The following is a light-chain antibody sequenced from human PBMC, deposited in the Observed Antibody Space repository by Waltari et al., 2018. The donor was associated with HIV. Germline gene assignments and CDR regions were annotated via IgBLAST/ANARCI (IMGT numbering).Light chain of an antibody. Sequence: QSALTQPASVSGSPGQSITISCTGTSSDVGGYNYVSWYQQHPGKAPKPMIYEVSNRPSGVSNRFSCSKSGNTASLTISGLQAEDEADYYCSSYTSSSTPHVVFGGGTKLTVL. CDR2: EVS. J-gene: IGLJ2*01. CDR3: SSYTSSSTPHVV. CDR1: SSDVGGYNY. V-gene: IGLV2-14*01.